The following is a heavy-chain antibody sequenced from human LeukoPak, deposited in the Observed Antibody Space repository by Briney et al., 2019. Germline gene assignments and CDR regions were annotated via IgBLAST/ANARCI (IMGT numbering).Heavy chain of an antibody. Sequence: ASVKVSCKASGYSFTSYYMHWVRQAPGQGLEWMGWINPNSGGTNYAQKFQGRVTLTRDTSISTAFMELSRLRSDDTAVYYCARGPDEWLVLPLTWFDPWGQGTLVTVSS. CDR1: GYSFTSYY. J-gene: IGHJ5*02. CDR3: ARGPDEWLVLPLTWFDP. V-gene: IGHV1-2*02. CDR2: INPNSGGT. D-gene: IGHD6-19*01.